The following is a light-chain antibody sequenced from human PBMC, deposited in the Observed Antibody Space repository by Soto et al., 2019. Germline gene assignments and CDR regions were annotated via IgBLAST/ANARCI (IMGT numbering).Light chain of an antibody. CDR2: AAS. J-gene: IGKJ1*01. CDR1: QGISTY. Sequence: DIQMTQSPSSLSESVVERVTITFRASQGISTYLNWYQQKPGKAPKLLIYAASSLQSGVPSRFSGSGSETDFTLTISSLQPEDFATYSCQQSYSTTWTFGQGTKVDIK. V-gene: IGKV1-39*01. CDR3: QQSYSTTWT.